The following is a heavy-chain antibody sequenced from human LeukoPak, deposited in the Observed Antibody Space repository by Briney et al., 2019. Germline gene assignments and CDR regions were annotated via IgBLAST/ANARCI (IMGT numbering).Heavy chain of an antibody. CDR2: ISYDGSNK. V-gene: IGHV3-30*04. Sequence: PGGSLRLSCAASGFTFSSYAMHWVRQAPGKGLEWVAVISYDGSNKYYADSVKGRFTISRDNSKNTLYLQMNSLRAEDTAVYYCARGGARVYNWFDPWGQGTLVTVSS. D-gene: IGHD1-26*01. CDR3: ARGGARVYNWFDP. J-gene: IGHJ5*02. CDR1: GFTFSSYA.